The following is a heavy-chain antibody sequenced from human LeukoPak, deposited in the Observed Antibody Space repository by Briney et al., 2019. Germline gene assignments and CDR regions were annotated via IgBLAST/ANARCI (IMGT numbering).Heavy chain of an antibody. Sequence: SVKVSCKASGGTFSSYAISWVRQAPGQGLEWMGGIIPIFGTANYAQKFQGRVTITADESTSTAYMELSSLRSEDTAVYYCAREIYSGYDSYYYYGMDVWGQGTTVTVSS. CDR1: GGTFSSYA. D-gene: IGHD5-12*01. V-gene: IGHV1-69*13. CDR3: AREIYSGYDSYYYYGMDV. J-gene: IGHJ6*02. CDR2: IIPIFGTA.